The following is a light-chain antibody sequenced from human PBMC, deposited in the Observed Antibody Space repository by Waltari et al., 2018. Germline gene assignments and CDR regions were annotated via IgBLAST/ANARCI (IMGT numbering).Light chain of an antibody. Sequence: DIVMTQSPLSLPVTPGEPASISCPSIQSLIHSNGITYLDWYLQKPGQSPQLLIYLGSNRAPGVPDRFSGSGSGTDFTLKISRVEAEDVGVYYCMQALQTPTSFGGGTKVEMK. CDR2: LGS. J-gene: IGKJ4*01. V-gene: IGKV2-28*01. CDR1: QSLIHSNGITY. CDR3: MQALQTPTS.